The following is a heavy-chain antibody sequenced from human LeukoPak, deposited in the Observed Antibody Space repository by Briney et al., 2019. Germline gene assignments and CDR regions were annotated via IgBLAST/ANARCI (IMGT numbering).Heavy chain of an antibody. V-gene: IGHV3-23*01. CDR3: AKNGDRGAYCTGGTCYPYFYYYMDV. CDR2: ISSTGGTT. J-gene: IGHJ6*03. D-gene: IGHD2-15*01. Sequence: GGSLRLSCAASGITFISYGMSWARQAPGKGLEWVSIISSTGGTTYYADSVKGRFTISRDNSKNTLYLQMNSLRAEDTAIYYCAKNGDRGAYCTGGTCYPYFYYYMDVWGKGTTVTI. CDR1: GITFISYG.